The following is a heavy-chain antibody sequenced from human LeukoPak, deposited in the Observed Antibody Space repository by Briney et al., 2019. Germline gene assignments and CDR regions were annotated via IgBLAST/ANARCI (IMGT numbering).Heavy chain of an antibody. CDR1: GGSISSYY. CDR3: ARVGWYYYDSSGYYFDAFDI. Sequence: KPSETLSLTCTVSGGSISSYYWSWIRQPPGKGLEWIGYIYYSGSTNYNPSLKSRVTISVDTSKNQFSLKLCSVTAADTAVYYCARVGWYYYDSSGYYFDAFDIWGQGTVVTVSS. J-gene: IGHJ3*02. V-gene: IGHV4-59*01. D-gene: IGHD3-22*01. CDR2: IYYSGST.